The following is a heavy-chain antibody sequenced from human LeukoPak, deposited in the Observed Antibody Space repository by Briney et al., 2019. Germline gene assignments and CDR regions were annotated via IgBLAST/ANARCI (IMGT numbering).Heavy chain of an antibody. D-gene: IGHD2-2*01. V-gene: IGHV3-21*01. CDR2: ISSSSSYI. J-gene: IGHJ3*02. CDR3: ARDLTQFRPRKTDIVVVPAANPGNDAFDI. CDR1: GFTFSSYS. Sequence: PGGSLRLSCAASGFTFSSYSMNWVRQAPGKGLEWVSSISSSSSYIYYADSVMGRFTISRDNAKNSLYLQMNSLRAEDTAVYYCARDLTQFRPRKTDIVVVPAANPGNDAFDIWGQGTMVTVSS.